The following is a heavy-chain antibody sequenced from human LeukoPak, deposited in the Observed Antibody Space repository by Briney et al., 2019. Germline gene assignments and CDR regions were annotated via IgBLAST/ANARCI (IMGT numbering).Heavy chain of an antibody. V-gene: IGHV1-69*05. CDR2: IIPIFGTA. D-gene: IGHD5-18*01. J-gene: IGHJ5*02. CDR3: ARGLGNSYGYWFDP. CDR1: GGTFSSYA. Sequence: PVKVSCKASGGTFSSYAISWVRQAPGQGLEWMGRIIPIFGTANYAQKFQGRVTITTDESTSTAYMELSSLRSEDTAVYYCARGLGNSYGYWFDPWGQGTLVTVSS.